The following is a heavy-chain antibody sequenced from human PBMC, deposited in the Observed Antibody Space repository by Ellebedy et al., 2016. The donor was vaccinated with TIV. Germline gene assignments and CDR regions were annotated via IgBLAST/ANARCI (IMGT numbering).Heavy chain of an antibody. V-gene: IGHV3-7*01. Sequence: GGSLRLSXAASGFTFSGSAMHWVRQAPGKGLEWVANIKQDGSEKYYVDSVKGRFTISRDNAKNSLYLQMNSLRAEDTAVYYCARGGYFGSGIRGYWGQGTLVTVSS. CDR2: IKQDGSEK. D-gene: IGHD3-10*01. CDR1: GFTFSGSA. J-gene: IGHJ4*02. CDR3: ARGGYFGSGIRGY.